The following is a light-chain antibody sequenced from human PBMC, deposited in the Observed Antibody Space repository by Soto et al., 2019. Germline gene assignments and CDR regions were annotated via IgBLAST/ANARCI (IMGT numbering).Light chain of an antibody. CDR3: QQYKNWPL. V-gene: IGKV3-20*01. CDR1: QSVSSSY. CDR2: GAS. Sequence: EIVLTQSPGTLSLSPGERATLSGRASQSVSSSYLAWYQQKPGQAPRLLIYGASSRATGIPDRFSGSGSGTDFTLTISRLEPEDFAVYYCQQYKNWPLVGQGTRLEIK. J-gene: IGKJ5*01.